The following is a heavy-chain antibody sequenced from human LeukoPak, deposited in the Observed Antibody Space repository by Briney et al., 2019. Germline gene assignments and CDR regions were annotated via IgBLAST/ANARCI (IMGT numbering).Heavy chain of an antibody. V-gene: IGHV4-31*03. CDR3: ARVRRGTTVVSPLYYYYMDV. D-gene: IGHD4-23*01. CDR1: GGSISSGGYY. J-gene: IGHJ6*03. CDR2: IYYSGST. Sequence: SETLSLTCTVSGGSISSGGYYWSWIRQHPGKGLEWIGYIYYSGSTYYNPSLKSRVTISVDTSKNQFSLKLSSVTAADTAVYYCARVRRGTTVVSPLYYYYMDVWGKGTTVTVS.